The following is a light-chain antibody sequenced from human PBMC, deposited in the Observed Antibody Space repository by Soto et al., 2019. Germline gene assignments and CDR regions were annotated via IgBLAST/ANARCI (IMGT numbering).Light chain of an antibody. J-gene: IGKJ4*01. CDR3: QQYDNLHPT. CDR2: DAS. Sequence: DIQMTQSPSSLSASVGDRVTITCQASQDISNYLNWYQQKPGKAPKLVIYDASNLETGVPSRFSGSGSCTDFTFTISSLQPEDIATYYCQQYDNLHPTFGGGTKVEIK. V-gene: IGKV1-33*01. CDR1: QDISNY.